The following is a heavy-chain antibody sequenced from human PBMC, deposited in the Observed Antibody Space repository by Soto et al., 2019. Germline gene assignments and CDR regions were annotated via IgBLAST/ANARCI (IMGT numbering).Heavy chain of an antibody. CDR2: IYYSGST. J-gene: IGHJ4*02. CDR1: GGSISSYY. D-gene: IGHD1-26*01. V-gene: IGHV4-59*08. CDR3: ARLGGRGY. Sequence: PSETLSLTCTVSGGSISSYYWSWIRQPPGKGLEWIGYIYYSGSTNYNPSIKSRVTISVDTSKNQFSLKLSSVTAADTAVYYCARLGGRGYWGQGTLVTVSS.